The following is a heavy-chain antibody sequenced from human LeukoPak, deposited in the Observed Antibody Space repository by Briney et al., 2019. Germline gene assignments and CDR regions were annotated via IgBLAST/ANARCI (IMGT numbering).Heavy chain of an antibody. Sequence: PSDTLSLTYSVSGGYNHSHYRSGIQQPPAKALEWIGYIHTSGSAHYKPSLKTRVTISVDTSKNQLSLKLSSVTGADTAVYYCARKEFCPIHLTPFDPWGQGTLVTVSS. D-gene: IGHD3-16*01. V-gene: IGHV4-4*09. CDR3: ARKEFCPIHLTPFDP. CDR2: IHTSGSA. CDR1: GGYNHSHY. J-gene: IGHJ5*02.